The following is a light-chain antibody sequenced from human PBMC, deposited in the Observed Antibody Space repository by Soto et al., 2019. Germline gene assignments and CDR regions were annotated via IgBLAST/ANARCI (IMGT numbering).Light chain of an antibody. CDR2: GAS. CDR1: QSVSSSY. J-gene: IGKJ4*01. Sequence: EIVLTQSPGTLSLSPGERATLSCRASQSVSSSYLAWYQQKPGQAPRLLIYGASSRATGIPDRFSGSGSGTDFTLTISRLEPDDVELYYCQQYCSSPLTFGGGNKVEIK. CDR3: QQYCSSPLT. V-gene: IGKV3-20*01.